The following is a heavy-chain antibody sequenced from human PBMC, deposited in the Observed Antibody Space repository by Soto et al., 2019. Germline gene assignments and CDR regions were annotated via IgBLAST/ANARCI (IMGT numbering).Heavy chain of an antibody. CDR2: IIPIFGTA. Sequence: QVQLVQSGAEVKKPGSSVKVSCKASGGTFSSYAISWVRQAPGQGLEWMGGIIPIFGTANYAQKFQGRVTITWDEYTSTAYIELSSPRSEDTAVYYCANPGGYSSSSNYYYGMDVWGQGTTVTVSS. J-gene: IGHJ6*02. CDR1: GGTFSSYA. D-gene: IGHD6-6*01. CDR3: ANPGGYSSSSNYYYGMDV. V-gene: IGHV1-69*05.